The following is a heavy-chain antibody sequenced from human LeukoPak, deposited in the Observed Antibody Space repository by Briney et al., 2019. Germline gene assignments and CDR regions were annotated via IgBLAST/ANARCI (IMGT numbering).Heavy chain of an antibody. Sequence: ASVKVSCKASGYTFTSYYMHWVRQAPGQGLEWMGWINPNSGGTNYAQKFQGRVTMARDTSISTAYMELSRLRSDDTAVYYCTTYPYEWGVVIRFDYWGQGTLVTVSS. J-gene: IGHJ4*02. CDR2: INPNSGGT. V-gene: IGHV1-2*02. CDR1: GYTFTSYY. D-gene: IGHD3-3*01. CDR3: TTYPYEWGVVIRFDY.